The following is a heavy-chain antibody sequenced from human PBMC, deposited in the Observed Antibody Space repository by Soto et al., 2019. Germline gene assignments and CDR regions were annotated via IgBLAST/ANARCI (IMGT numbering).Heavy chain of an antibody. Sequence: EVQLLESGGGLVQPGGSLRLSCVASGFTFKNYDMRWVRQAPGKGLEWVSGISGSGAITYYADSVRGRFTISRDNSKNTLYLQMNSLGADDQAIYYCAKDRQFRSYYESAGHYNNWGQGTLVTVSS. CDR1: GFTFKNYD. J-gene: IGHJ4*02. D-gene: IGHD3-9*01. CDR2: ISGSGAIT. V-gene: IGHV3-23*01. CDR3: AKDRQFRSYYESAGHYNN.